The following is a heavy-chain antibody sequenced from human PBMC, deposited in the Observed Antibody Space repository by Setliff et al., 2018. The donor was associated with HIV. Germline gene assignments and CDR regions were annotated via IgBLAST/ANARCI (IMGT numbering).Heavy chain of an antibody. V-gene: IGHV4-39*01. D-gene: IGHD6-13*01. CDR3: ARHSEYSSSWYYFDY. CDR1: GGSISSSSYY. J-gene: IGHJ4*02. CDR2: IYYSGST. Sequence: PSETLSLTCTVSGGSISSSSYYWGWIRQPPGKGLEWIGSIYYSGSTYYNPSLKSRVTISVDTSKNQFSLKLSSVTAADTAVYYCARHSEYSSSWYYFDYWGQGTLVTGLL.